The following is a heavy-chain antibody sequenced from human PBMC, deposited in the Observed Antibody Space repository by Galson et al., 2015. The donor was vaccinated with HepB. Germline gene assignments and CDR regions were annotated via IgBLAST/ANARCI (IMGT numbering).Heavy chain of an antibody. CDR1: GFTFRSYG. J-gene: IGHJ3*02. D-gene: IGHD2-8*01. CDR3: ARDNEEGASHAFDI. CDR2: IWYDGSNK. V-gene: IGHV3-33*01. Sequence: SLRLSCAASGFTFRSYGMHWVRLAPGKGLEWVAVIWYDGSNKYYVDSVKGRFTISRDNSKNTLDLQMNSLRAEDTAVYYCARDNEEGASHAFDIWGQGTMVTVSS.